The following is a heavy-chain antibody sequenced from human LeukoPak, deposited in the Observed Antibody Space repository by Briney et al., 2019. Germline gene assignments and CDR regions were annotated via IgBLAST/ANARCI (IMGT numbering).Heavy chain of an antibody. D-gene: IGHD1-26*01. Sequence: GGSLRLSCAAPGFTFSNYAMHWVRQAPGKGLEWVAVISYDGSYTYYSDSVKGRFTISRDNSKNTLYLQMNGLRAEDTAVYYCFESGSYAFDIWGQGTMVTVSS. V-gene: IGHV3-30*04. J-gene: IGHJ3*02. CDR2: ISYDGSYT. CDR1: GFTFSNYA. CDR3: FESGSYAFDI.